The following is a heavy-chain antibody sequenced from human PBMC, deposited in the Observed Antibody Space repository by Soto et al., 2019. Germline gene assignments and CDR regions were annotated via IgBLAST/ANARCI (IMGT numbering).Heavy chain of an antibody. J-gene: IGHJ4*02. Sequence: ASVKVSCKASGYTFTSYGISWVRQAPGQGLEWMGWISAYNGNTNYAQKLQGRVTMTTDTSTSTAYMELRSLRSDDTAVYYCARDWVLSGYYDSSGYSYFDYWGQGTLVTVSS. CDR2: ISAYNGNT. V-gene: IGHV1-18*01. CDR3: ARDWVLSGYYDSSGYSYFDY. CDR1: GYTFTSYG. D-gene: IGHD3-22*01.